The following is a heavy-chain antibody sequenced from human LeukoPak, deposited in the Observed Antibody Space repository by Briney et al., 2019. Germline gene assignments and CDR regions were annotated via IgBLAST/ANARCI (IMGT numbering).Heavy chain of an antibody. D-gene: IGHD2-2*01. J-gene: IGHJ6*02. Sequence: SETLPLTCTVSGGSISSSSYYWGWIRQPPGKGLEWIGSIYYSGSTYYNPSLKSRVTISVDTSKNQFSLKLSSVTAADTAVYYCARQWGYCSSTSCYYYYGMDVWGQGTTVTVSS. CDR2: IYYSGST. CDR3: ARQWGYCSSTSCYYYYGMDV. CDR1: GGSISSSSYY. V-gene: IGHV4-39*01.